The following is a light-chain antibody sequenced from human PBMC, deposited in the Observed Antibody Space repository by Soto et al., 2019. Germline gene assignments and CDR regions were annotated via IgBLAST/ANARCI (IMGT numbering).Light chain of an antibody. Sequence: EIVLTQSPGTLSLSPGERATLSCRASQDVNINYLAWYQHKAGHSPRLLIYGTSTRATGVPDRFSGTGSGTDFFLTISSLEPEDFAVYYCQQRSNWPQWTFGQGTKVEIK. CDR3: QQRSNWPQWT. V-gene: IGKV3D-20*02. CDR2: GTS. J-gene: IGKJ1*01. CDR1: QDVNINY.